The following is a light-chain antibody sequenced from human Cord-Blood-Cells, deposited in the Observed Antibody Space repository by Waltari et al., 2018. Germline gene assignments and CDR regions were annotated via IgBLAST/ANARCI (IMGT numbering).Light chain of an antibody. Sequence: QSALTQPPSASGSPGQSVTISCPGTSSDVGGYNYLSWYQQHPGKAPKLMIYEVSKRPSGVPDRFSGSKSGNTASLTVSGLQADDEADYYCSSYAGSNNPYVFGTGTKVTVL. CDR1: SSDVGGYNY. V-gene: IGLV2-8*01. CDR3: SSYAGSNNPYV. CDR2: EVS. J-gene: IGLJ1*01.